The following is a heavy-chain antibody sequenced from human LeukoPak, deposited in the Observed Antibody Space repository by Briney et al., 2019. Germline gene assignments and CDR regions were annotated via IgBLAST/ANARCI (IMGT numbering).Heavy chain of an antibody. D-gene: IGHD2-15*01. CDR3: ARWDIVVVVAANFLRGSYGFDY. CDR1: GYTFTGYY. Sequence: ASVKVSCKASGYTFTGYYMHWVRQAPGQGLEWMGWINPNSGGTNYAQKFQGRDTMTRDTSISTAYMELSRLRSDDTAVYYCARWDIVVVVAANFLRGSYGFDYWGQGTLVTVSS. CDR2: INPNSGGT. J-gene: IGHJ4*02. V-gene: IGHV1-2*02.